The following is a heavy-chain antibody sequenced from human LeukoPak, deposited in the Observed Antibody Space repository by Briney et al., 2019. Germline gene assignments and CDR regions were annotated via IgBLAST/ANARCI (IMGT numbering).Heavy chain of an antibody. J-gene: IGHJ4*02. CDR2: ISSSGGNS. CDR3: AKEGADCGGDCLYYFDY. CDR1: GFTFTTYT. Sequence: GGSLRLSRAASGFTFTTYTMSWVRQAPGKGLEWVSSISSSGGNSYYAASVKGRFTISRDNPKNTLYLQMNSLGAEDTAVYYCAKEGADCGGDCLYYFDYWGQGTLVTVSS. V-gene: IGHV3-23*01. D-gene: IGHD2-21*02.